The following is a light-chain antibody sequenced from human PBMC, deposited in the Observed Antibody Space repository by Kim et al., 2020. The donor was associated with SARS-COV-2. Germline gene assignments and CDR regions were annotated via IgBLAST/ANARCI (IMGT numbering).Light chain of an antibody. V-gene: IGKV3-15*01. CDR3: QQFSKWPLT. CDR1: QTVDRN. J-gene: IGKJ4*01. CDR2: RAS. Sequence: EIVMTQSPATLSVSPGERVTLSCRASQTVDRNLAWYQQKGGQPPRLLIYRASTRATDIPDRFSGSGSGTEFTLTIHSLRSEDSGNYYCQQFSKWPLTFGGGNKVEI.